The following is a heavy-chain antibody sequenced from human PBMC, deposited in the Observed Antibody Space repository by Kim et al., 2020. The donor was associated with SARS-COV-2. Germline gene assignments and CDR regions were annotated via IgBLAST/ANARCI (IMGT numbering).Heavy chain of an antibody. D-gene: IGHD3-3*01. Sequence: GGSLRLSCAASGFTFSTYALSWVRQAPGKGLECFSGIIGGGETTNYADSVKGRFTISRDNSKNTLYLQMNSLRAEDTAVYYCAKGFWSTGRHILPADYWGQGTLVTVSS. CDR2: IIGGGETT. J-gene: IGHJ4*02. V-gene: IGHV3-23*01. CDR3: AKGFWSTGRHILPADY. CDR1: GFTFSTYA.